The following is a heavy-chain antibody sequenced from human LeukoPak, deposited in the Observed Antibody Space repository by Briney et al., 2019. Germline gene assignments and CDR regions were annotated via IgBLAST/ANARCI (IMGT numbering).Heavy chain of an antibody. CDR1: GGSISSGDYY. CDR2: IYYSGST. V-gene: IGHV4-61*08. CDR3: ARWSTYYYGSGSYYFDY. Sequence: SQTLSLTCTVSGGSISSGDYYWSWIRQPPGKGLEWIGYIYYSGSTNYNPSLKSRVTISVDTSKNQFSLKLSSVTAADTAVYYCARWSTYYYGSGSYYFDYWGQGTLVTVSS. D-gene: IGHD3-10*01. J-gene: IGHJ4*02.